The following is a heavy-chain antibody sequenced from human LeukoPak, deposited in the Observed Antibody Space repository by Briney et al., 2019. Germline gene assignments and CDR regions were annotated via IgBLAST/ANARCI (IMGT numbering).Heavy chain of an antibody. J-gene: IGHJ5*02. Sequence: SETLSLTCTVSGGSISSYYWSWIRQPPGKGLEWIGYIYYSGSTNYNPSLKSRVTISVDTSKNQFSLKLSSVTAADTAVYYCARGRGRITMIVVARAKGGVWFDPWGQGTLVTVSS. CDR2: IYYSGST. CDR1: GGSISSYY. CDR3: ARGRGRITMIVVARAKGGVWFDP. D-gene: IGHD3-22*01. V-gene: IGHV4-59*12.